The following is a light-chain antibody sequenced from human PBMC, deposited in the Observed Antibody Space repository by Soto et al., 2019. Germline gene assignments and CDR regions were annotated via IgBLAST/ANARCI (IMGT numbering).Light chain of an antibody. V-gene: IGKV1-9*01. CDR2: AAS. CDR1: QGISSY. CDR3: QQLNSYPWT. J-gene: IGKJ1*01. Sequence: DIQLTQSPSVLSASVGDRVTITCRASQGISSYLAWYQQKPGKAPKLLIYAASTLQSGVPSRFSGSGSGTEFTLRISNLQPEDFATFYCQQLNSYPWTFGQGTKVEIK.